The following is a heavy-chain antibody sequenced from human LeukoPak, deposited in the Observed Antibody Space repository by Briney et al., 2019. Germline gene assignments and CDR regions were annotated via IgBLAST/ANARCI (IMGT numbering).Heavy chain of an antibody. D-gene: IGHD1-26*01. CDR3: ARNEELEPYDY. Sequence: SETLSLTCTVSGYSISSGYYWGWIRQPPGKGLEWIGSIYHSGSTYYNPSLKSRVTISVDTSKNRFSLKLSSVTAADTAVYYCARNEELEPYDYWGQGTLVTVSS. J-gene: IGHJ4*02. CDR2: IYHSGST. CDR1: GYSISSGYY. V-gene: IGHV4-38-2*02.